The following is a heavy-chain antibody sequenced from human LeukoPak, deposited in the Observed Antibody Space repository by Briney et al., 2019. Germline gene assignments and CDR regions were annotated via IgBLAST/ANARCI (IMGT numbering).Heavy chain of an antibody. J-gene: IGHJ5*02. Sequence: ASVKVSCRASGYTFTSYGISWVRQAPGQGLEWMGWISAYNGNTNYAQKLQGRVTMTPDTSTSTAYMELRSLRSDDTAVYYCARVGLGAAAGNWLDPWGQGTLVTVSS. V-gene: IGHV1-18*01. CDR1: GYTFTSYG. CDR3: ARVGLGAAAGNWLDP. CDR2: ISAYNGNT. D-gene: IGHD6-13*01.